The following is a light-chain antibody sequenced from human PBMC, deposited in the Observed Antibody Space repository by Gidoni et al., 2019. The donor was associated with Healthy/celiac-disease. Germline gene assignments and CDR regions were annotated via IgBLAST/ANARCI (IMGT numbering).Light chain of an antibody. CDR3: QQYNNWPPWT. J-gene: IGKJ1*01. Sequence: EIVMTQSAATLSVSPGERATLSCSASPSVSSHLAWSQQKPGQAPRPLIYGASTRATGIPAGFSGSGSWTEFSLTISSLQSEDFAVYSCQQYNNWPPWTFGQXTKVEIK. CDR1: PSVSSH. V-gene: IGKV3-15*01. CDR2: GAS.